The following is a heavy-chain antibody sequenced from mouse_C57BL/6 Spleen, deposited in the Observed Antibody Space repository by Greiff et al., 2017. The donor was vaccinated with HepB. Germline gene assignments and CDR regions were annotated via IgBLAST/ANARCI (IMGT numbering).Heavy chain of an antibody. Sequence: EVKLMESGGDLVKPGGSLKLSCAASGFTFSSYGMSWVRQTPDKRLEWVATISSGGSYTYYPDSVKGRFTISRDNAKNTLYLQMSSLKSEDTAMYYCARRGPTTVVAHWYFDVWGTGTTVTVSS. CDR2: ISSGGSYT. V-gene: IGHV5-6*02. J-gene: IGHJ1*03. D-gene: IGHD1-1*01. CDR1: GFTFSSYG. CDR3: ARRGPTTVVAHWYFDV.